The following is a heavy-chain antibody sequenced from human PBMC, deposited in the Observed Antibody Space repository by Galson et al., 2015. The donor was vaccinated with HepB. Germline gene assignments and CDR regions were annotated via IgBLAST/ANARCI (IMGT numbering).Heavy chain of an antibody. V-gene: IGHV5-51*01. CDR2: IYPGDSDT. CDR3: ARQFSDLHDYGDYFDY. CDR1: GYSFTSYW. Sequence: QSGAEVKKPGESLKISCKGSGYSFTSYWIGWVRQMPGKGLEWMGIIYPGDSDTRYSPSFQGQVTISADKSISTAYLQWSSLKASDTAMYYCARQFSDLHDYGDYFDYWGQGTLVTVSS. J-gene: IGHJ4*02. D-gene: IGHD4-17*01.